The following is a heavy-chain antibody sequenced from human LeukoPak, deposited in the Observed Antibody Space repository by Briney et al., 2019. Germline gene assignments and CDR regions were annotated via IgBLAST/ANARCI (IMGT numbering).Heavy chain of an antibody. CDR3: ATSPRGTGHR. V-gene: IGHV3-7*01. CDR1: GFTFRNYW. CDR2: IKQDGSEK. D-gene: IGHD1-1*01. J-gene: IGHJ5*02. Sequence: GGSLRLSCAASGFTFRNYWMHCVRQAPGAGLELVANIKQDGSEKYYVDSVKGRFTISRDNARNSLDLQMNSLSVEDSAVYYCATSPRGTGHRWGQGTLVTVSS.